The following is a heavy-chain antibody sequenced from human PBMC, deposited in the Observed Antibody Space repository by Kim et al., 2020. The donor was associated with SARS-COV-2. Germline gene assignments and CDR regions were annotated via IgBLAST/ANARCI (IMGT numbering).Heavy chain of an antibody. CDR1: GGSISSYY. CDR3: ARDQTLRFLEWSPGGYYGMDV. CDR2: IYYSGST. D-gene: IGHD3-3*01. J-gene: IGHJ6*02. Sequence: SETLSLTCTVSGGSISSYYWSWIRQPPGKGLEWIGYIYYSGSTNYNTSLKSRVTISVDTSKNQFSLKLSSVTAADTAVYYCARDQTLRFLEWSPGGYYGMDVWGQGTTVTVSS. V-gene: IGHV4-59*01.